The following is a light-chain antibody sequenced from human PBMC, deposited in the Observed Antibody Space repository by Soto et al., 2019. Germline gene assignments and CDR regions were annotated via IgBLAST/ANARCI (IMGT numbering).Light chain of an antibody. CDR2: EVS. Sequence: QSALAQPPSASGSPGQSVTISCTGTSSDVGGYNYVSWYQQHPGKAPKLFIYEVSKRPSGVPDRFSGSKSGNTASLTVSGLQTDDEADYYCGSYADSNNYVFGTGTKVTVL. J-gene: IGLJ1*01. CDR1: SSDVGGYNY. CDR3: GSYADSNNYV. V-gene: IGLV2-8*01.